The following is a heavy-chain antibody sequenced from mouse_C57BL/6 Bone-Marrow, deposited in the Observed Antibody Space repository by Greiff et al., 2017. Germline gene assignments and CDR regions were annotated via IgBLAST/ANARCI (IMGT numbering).Heavy chain of an antibody. D-gene: IGHD3-1*01. V-gene: IGHV1-81*01. CDR1: GYTFTSYG. CDR2: IYPRSGNT. Sequence: VQLQQSGAELARPGASVKLSCKASGYTFTSYGISWVKQRTGQGLEWIGEIYPRSGNTYYNEKFKGNATLTADQSSSTAYMELRRLTSEDSAVYFCAREGLGGFAYWGQGTLVTVSA. J-gene: IGHJ3*01. CDR3: AREGLGGFAY.